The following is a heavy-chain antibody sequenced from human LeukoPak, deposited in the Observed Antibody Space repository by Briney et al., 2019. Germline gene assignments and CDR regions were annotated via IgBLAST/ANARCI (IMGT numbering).Heavy chain of an antibody. D-gene: IGHD6-19*01. Sequence: GASVKVSCKASGGTFSSYAISWVRQAPGQGLEWMGGIIPIFGTANYAQKFQGRVTITADESTSTAYMELSSLRSEDTAVYYCARVSEIAVAGIKWGQGTLVTVSS. CDR3: ARVSEIAVAGIK. CDR1: GGTFSSYA. CDR2: IIPIFGTA. J-gene: IGHJ4*02. V-gene: IGHV1-69*13.